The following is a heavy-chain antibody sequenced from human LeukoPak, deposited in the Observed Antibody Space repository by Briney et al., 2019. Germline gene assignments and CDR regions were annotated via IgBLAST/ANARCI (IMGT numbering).Heavy chain of an antibody. CDR2: ISGSGGST. Sequence: GGSLRLSCEASGFTFSSYWMTWVRQAPGKGLEWVSAISGSGGSTYYADSVKGRFTISRDNSKNTLYLQMNSLRAEDTAVYYCAKGLAAAAYYGMDVWGQGTTVTVSS. D-gene: IGHD6-13*01. CDR3: AKGLAAAAYYGMDV. J-gene: IGHJ6*02. V-gene: IGHV3-23*01. CDR1: GFTFSSYW.